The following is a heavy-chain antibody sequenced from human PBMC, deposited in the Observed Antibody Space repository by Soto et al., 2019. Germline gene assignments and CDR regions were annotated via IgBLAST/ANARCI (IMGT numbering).Heavy chain of an antibody. D-gene: IGHD6-13*01. V-gene: IGHV4-30-2*05. CDR1: GGSISSGGYS. Sequence: SETLSLTCAVSGGSISSGGYSWSWIRQPPGKGLEWIGYIYHSGSTYYNPSLKSRVTISVDTSKNQFSLKLSSVTAADTAVYYCARGGREYGSSWYLARFDPWGQGTLVTVSS. CDR2: IYHSGST. J-gene: IGHJ5*02. CDR3: ARGGREYGSSWYLARFDP.